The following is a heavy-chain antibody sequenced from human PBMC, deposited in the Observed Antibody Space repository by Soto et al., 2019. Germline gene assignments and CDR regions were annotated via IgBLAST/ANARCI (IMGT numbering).Heavy chain of an antibody. V-gene: IGHV1-18*01. CDR3: ARHDSSGYYRRSGAFDI. D-gene: IGHD3-22*01. J-gene: IGHJ3*02. CDR2: ISAYNGNT. CDR1: GYTFTSYG. Sequence: ASVKVSCKASGYTFTSYGISWVRQAPGQGLEWMGWISAYNGNTNYAQKLQGRVTMTTDTSTSTAYMELRSLRSDDTAVYYCARHDSSGYYRRSGAFDIWGQGTMVTVSS.